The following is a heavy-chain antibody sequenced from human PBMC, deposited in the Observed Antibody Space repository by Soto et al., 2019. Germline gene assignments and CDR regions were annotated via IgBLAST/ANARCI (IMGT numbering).Heavy chain of an antibody. J-gene: IGHJ6*03. CDR3: ARQGLPVATSYYYYYIDL. D-gene: IGHD2-2*01. CDR1: GGAITSSSYY. Sequence: QLQLQESGPGLVKPSETLSLTCTVPGGAITSSSYYGGWIRQPSGKGLEWSGSIYYSWSTYYNPSLESRVTISVETSKTPFYLKRSSGTAAYTAVYYCARQGLPVATSYYYYYIDLWGKGTTVTVS. CDR2: IYYSWST. V-gene: IGHV4-39*01.